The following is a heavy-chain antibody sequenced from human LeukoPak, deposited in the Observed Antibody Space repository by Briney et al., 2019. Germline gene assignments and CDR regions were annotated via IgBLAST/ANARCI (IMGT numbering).Heavy chain of an antibody. Sequence: PGGSLKLSCTTSGFVFTTFGMHWVRQTPGKGLEWVAFILYDGSSDSYADSVKGRFTVSRDNTRNTLYLVLNSLKAEDTAIYYCAKDWKYSTEYWGQGTLVTVSS. V-gene: IGHV3-30*02. CDR3: AKDWKYSTEY. CDR1: GFVFTTFG. J-gene: IGHJ4*02. CDR2: ILYDGSSD. D-gene: IGHD1-7*01.